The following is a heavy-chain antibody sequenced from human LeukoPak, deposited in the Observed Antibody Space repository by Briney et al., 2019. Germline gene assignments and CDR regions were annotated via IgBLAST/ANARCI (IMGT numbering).Heavy chain of an antibody. V-gene: IGHV3-74*01. CDR2: IDSDGSST. D-gene: IGHD5-18*01. Sequence: GGPLRLSCAASGFTFSSYAMSWVRQAPGKGLVWVSRIDSDGSSTSYADSVKGRFTISRDNANNTLYLQMNSLRAEDTAVYYCARGGAAMAYYWGQGTLVTVSS. CDR3: ARGGAAMAYY. CDR1: GFTFSSYA. J-gene: IGHJ4*02.